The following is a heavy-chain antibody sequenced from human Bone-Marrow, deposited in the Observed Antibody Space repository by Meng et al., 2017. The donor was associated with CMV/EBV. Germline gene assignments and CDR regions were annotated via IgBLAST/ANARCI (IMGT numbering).Heavy chain of an antibody. J-gene: IGHJ4*02. CDR1: GGTFSSYA. V-gene: IGHV1-69*12. CDR2: IIPIFGTA. Sequence: QGPLVRLWAEVKKPGSSVKVSCKASGGTFSSYAISWVRQAPGQGLEWMGGIIPIFGTANYAQKFQGRVTITADESTSTAYMELSSLRSEDTAVYYCARSQYSSSWYPFTHWGQGTLVTVSS. D-gene: IGHD6-13*01. CDR3: ARSQYSSSWYPFTH.